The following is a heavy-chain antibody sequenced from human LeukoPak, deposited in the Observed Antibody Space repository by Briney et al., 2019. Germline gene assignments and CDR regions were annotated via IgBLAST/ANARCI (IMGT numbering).Heavy chain of an antibody. J-gene: IGHJ4*02. V-gene: IGHV3-23*01. Sequence: GGSLRLSCAASGFTFSSYAMSWVRQAPGKGPEWVSAISGSGGSTYYADSVKGRFTISRDNSKNTLYLQMNSLRAEDTAVYYCAKASGSYGEYYFDYWGQGTLVTVSS. D-gene: IGHD1-26*01. CDR3: AKASGSYGEYYFDY. CDR1: GFTFSSYA. CDR2: ISGSGGST.